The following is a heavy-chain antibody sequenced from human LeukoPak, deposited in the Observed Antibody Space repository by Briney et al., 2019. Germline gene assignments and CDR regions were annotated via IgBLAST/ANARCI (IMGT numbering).Heavy chain of an antibody. Sequence: SETLSLTCAVYGGSFSGYYWSWIRQPPGKGLEWIGEINHSGSTNYNPSLKSRVTISVETSKNQFSLTLSSVTAADTAVYYCARGQYYYDSSGYLYWGQGTLVTVSS. D-gene: IGHD3-22*01. CDR1: GGSFSGYY. V-gene: IGHV4-34*01. CDR2: INHSGST. J-gene: IGHJ4*02. CDR3: ARGQYYYDSSGYLY.